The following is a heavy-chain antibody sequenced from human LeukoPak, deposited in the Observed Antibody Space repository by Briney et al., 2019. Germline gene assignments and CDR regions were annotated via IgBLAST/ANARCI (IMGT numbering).Heavy chain of an antibody. D-gene: IGHD6-25*01. CDR1: GFTFSSYW. V-gene: IGHV3-7*01. J-gene: IGHJ4*02. Sequence: PGGSLRLSCAASGFTFSSYWMSWVRQAPGKGLEWVANIKQDGSEKYYVDSVKGRFTISRDNAKNSLYLQMNSLRAEDTAVYYCARHSSGYDYYFDYWSQGTLVTVSS. CDR2: IKQDGSEK. CDR3: ARHSSGYDYYFDY.